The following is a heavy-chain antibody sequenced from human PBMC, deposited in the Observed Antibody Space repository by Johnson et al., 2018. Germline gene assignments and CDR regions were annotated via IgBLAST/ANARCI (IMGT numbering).Heavy chain of an antibody. CDR1: GFTFTNYV. Sequence: QVQLVQSGGGVVQPGRSLRLSCAASGFTFTNYVMHWVRQAQGKGLEWVAIIWYDGSKKCDEGSVRGRFTISRDKSKNTLYLQMNSLSAEDTAVYYCARGGWGVVATGGYMDVWGKGTTVTVSS. D-gene: IGHD5-12*01. J-gene: IGHJ6*03. CDR3: ARGGWGVVATGGYMDV. CDR2: IWYDGSKK. V-gene: IGHV3-33*01.